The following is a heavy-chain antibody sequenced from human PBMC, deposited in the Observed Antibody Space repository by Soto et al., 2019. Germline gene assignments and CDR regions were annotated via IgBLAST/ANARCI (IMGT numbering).Heavy chain of an antibody. CDR3: ARDTYCSGGSCYPHYYYYGMDV. Sequence: QVQLVESGGGVVQPGRSLRLSCAASGFTFSSYGMHWVRQAPGKGLEWVAVIWYDGSNKYYADSVKGRFTISRDNSKNTLYLQMNSLRAEDTAVYYCARDTYCSGGSCYPHYYYYGMDVWGQGTTVTVSS. V-gene: IGHV3-33*01. CDR1: GFTFSSYG. J-gene: IGHJ6*02. D-gene: IGHD2-15*01. CDR2: IWYDGSNK.